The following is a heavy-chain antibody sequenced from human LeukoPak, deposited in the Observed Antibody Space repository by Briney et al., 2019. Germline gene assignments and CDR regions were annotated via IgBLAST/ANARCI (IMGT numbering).Heavy chain of an antibody. CDR2: TSGSGGST. CDR3: AKDRRFLEGFDY. J-gene: IGHJ4*02. Sequence: GGSLRLSCAASGFTFSSYAMSWVRQAPGKGLEWVSATSGSGGSTYYADSVKGRFTISRDNSKNTLYLQMNSLRAEDTAVYYCAKDRRFLEGFDYWGQGTLVTVSS. D-gene: IGHD3-3*01. V-gene: IGHV3-23*01. CDR1: GFTFSSYA.